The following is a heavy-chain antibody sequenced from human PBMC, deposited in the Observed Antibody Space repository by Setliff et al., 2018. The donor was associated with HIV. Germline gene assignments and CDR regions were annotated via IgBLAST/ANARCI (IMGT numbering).Heavy chain of an antibody. CDR1: GDSISGYY. CDR3: ARDGYTNGYGYYYFYMDV. CDR2: IYETGST. J-gene: IGHJ6*03. V-gene: IGHV4-59*12. D-gene: IGHD5-18*01. Sequence: PSETLSLTCTVSGDSISGYYWSWIRQSPGKGLEWIGFIYETGSTYYNPPLKSRVSISIDTSKNQFSLKLSSVTAADTAVYFCARDGYTNGYGYYYFYMDVWGKGTTVTVSS.